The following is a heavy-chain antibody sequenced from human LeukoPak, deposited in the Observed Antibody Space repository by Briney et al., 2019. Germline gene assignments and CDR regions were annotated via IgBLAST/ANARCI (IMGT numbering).Heavy chain of an antibody. J-gene: IGHJ3*02. V-gene: IGHV3-23*01. CDR1: GFTFRSYA. Sequence: PGGSLRLSCGASGFTFRSYAMSWVRQAPGKGLEWVSIIISGGGTTYYAESVKGRFTISRDNSKSTLYLQMNSLRAEDTAVYYCAKDRIWFGEPFDIWGQGTMVTVSS. D-gene: IGHD3-10*01. CDR2: IISGGGTT. CDR3: AKDRIWFGEPFDI.